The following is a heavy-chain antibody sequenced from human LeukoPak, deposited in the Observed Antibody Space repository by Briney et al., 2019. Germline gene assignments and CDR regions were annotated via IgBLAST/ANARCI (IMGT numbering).Heavy chain of an antibody. Sequence: GGSLRLSCAASGFTFSSYAMSWVRQSPGKGLEWVSTVSDTGDSTYYAGSVKGRFSISRDNSKNTLYLQMNSLRAEDTAIYYCAKRNPVSVPDYWGQGTLVTVSS. CDR2: VSDTGDST. V-gene: IGHV3-23*01. D-gene: IGHD3-10*01. CDR1: GFTFSSYA. J-gene: IGHJ4*02. CDR3: AKRNPVSVPDY.